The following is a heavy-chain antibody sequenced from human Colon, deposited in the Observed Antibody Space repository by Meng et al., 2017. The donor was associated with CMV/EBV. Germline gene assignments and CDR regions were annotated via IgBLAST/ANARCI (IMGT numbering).Heavy chain of an antibody. J-gene: IGHJ2*01. CDR1: GDSVSSNSAA. Sequence: SQTRSLTGAISGDSVSSNSAAWNWIRQSPSRGLEWLGRTYYRSKWNNDYAVSVKSRITISPDTSKNQFSLQLNPVTPEDTAVYYCARAPVGGWYFDLWGRGTLVTVSS. V-gene: IGHV6-1*01. CDR2: TYYRSKWNN. D-gene: IGHD1-26*01. CDR3: ARAPVGGWYFDL.